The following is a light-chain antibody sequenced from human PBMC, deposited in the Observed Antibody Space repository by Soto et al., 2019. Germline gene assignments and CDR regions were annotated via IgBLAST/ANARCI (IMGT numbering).Light chain of an antibody. V-gene: IGKV4-1*01. Sequence: DVVMTQSPDALAVSLGERATINCKSSQSVLYSPNNKNYLAWYQQKPGQPPKLLISWASTRESGVPDRFSGSGSGTDFTLTISSLQAEDVAVYYCQQYYSTPPTFGQGTKVEIK. CDR1: QSVLYSPNNKNY. J-gene: IGKJ1*01. CDR2: WAS. CDR3: QQYYSTPPT.